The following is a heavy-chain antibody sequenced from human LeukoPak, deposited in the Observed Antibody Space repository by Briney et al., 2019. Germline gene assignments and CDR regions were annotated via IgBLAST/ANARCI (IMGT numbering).Heavy chain of an antibody. V-gene: IGHV5-10-1*01. CDR2: IDPSDSYI. J-gene: IGHJ4*02. CDR3: ARHLGSSSWIDY. Sequence: KPWEALKISCKGSGYSFTSYWISWVHQMPGKGLEWMGKIDPSDSYINYSPSFQGHVTISADKSISTAFLQWSSLKASDTAMYYCARHLGSSSWIDYWGRGSLVTVSS. CDR1: GYSFTSYW. D-gene: IGHD6-13*01.